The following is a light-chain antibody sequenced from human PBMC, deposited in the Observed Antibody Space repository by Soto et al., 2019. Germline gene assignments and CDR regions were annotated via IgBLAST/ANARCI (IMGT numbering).Light chain of an antibody. J-gene: IGKJ4*01. Sequence: VLTQSPGTLSLSPGERATLSCRASQSVSSCLAWYQQKPGQAPRLLIYAASSLHSGVPSRFSGSGSGTDFTLTISSLQPEDFATYYCQQANSFPLTFGGGTKVDIK. CDR1: QSVSSC. V-gene: IGKV3-11*01. CDR3: QQANSFPLT. CDR2: AAS.